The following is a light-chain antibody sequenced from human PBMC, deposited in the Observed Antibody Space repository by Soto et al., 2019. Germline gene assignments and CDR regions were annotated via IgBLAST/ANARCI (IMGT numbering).Light chain of an antibody. CDR3: QQRSSWQT. J-gene: IGKJ5*01. Sequence: IVLTQSPARLSLSGGRRATLSCRASQRISNYLAWYQQQPGQAPRLLIYDASNTAAGIHGRFSSSWSGTDFTLTISSKEPEDFAVYYCQQRSSWQTFGQGTRLEIK. V-gene: IGKV3-11*01. CDR2: DAS. CDR1: QRISNY.